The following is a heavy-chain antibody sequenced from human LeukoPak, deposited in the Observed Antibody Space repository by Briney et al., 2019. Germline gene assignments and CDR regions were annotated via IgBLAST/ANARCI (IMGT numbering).Heavy chain of an antibody. CDR3: ARHTPSYFDY. Sequence: SETLSFTCTVSGGSISSYYWSWIRQPPGKGLEWIGYIYYSGSTNYNPSLKSRVTISVDTSKNQFSLKLSSVTAADTAVYYCARHTPSYFDYWGQGTLVTVSS. CDR1: GGSISSYY. CDR2: IYYSGST. J-gene: IGHJ4*02. V-gene: IGHV4-59*08.